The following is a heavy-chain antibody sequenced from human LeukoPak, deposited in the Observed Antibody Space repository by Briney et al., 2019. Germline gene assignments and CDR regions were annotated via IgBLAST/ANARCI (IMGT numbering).Heavy chain of an antibody. J-gene: IGHJ4*02. CDR1: GFAFSTYW. Sequence: GGSLRLSCAASGFAFSTYWMHWVRQAPGKGLEWVANIKQDGSEKYYVDSVKGRFTISRDNAKNSLYLQMSSLRAEDTALYYCARGSGWVFDYWGQGTLVTVSS. D-gene: IGHD6-19*01. V-gene: IGHV3-7*01. CDR2: IKQDGSEK. CDR3: ARGSGWVFDY.